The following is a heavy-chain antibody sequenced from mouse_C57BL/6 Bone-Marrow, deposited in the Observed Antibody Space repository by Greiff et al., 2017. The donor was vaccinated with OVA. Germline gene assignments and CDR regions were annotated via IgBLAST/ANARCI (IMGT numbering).Heavy chain of an antibody. J-gene: IGHJ2*01. CDR3: ASCLLGY. CDR2: INPSSGYT. V-gene: IGHV1-7*01. CDR1: GYTFTSYW. Sequence: VKVVESGAELAKPGASVKLSCKASGYTFTSYWMHWVNQRPGPGLEWIGYINPSSGYTKYNQKFKDKATLTADKSSSTAYMQLSSLTYEDSAVYYGASCLLGYWGQGTTLTVSS.